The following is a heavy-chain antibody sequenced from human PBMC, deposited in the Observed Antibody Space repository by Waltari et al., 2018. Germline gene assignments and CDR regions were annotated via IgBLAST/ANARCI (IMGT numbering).Heavy chain of an antibody. CDR2: ITWNSNNI. D-gene: IGHD1-26*01. J-gene: IGHJ4*02. CDR3: AKGHSGSYGLDY. CDR1: GFTFEYYA. Sequence: EIQLVESGGGLAQPGRSLRLSCAASGFTFEYYAMHWVRQTPGKGLGVVSGITWNSNNIGYAESVKGRFTIARDNAKKSLYLQMNSLRTEDTALYYCAKGHSGSYGLDYWGQGTPVTVSS. V-gene: IGHV3-9*01.